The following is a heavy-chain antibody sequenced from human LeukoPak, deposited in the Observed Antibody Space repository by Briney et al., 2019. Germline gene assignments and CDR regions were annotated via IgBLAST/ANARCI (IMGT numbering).Heavy chain of an antibody. D-gene: IGHD4-11*01. CDR3: ARDRTPNWSAYSNPTFHF. CDR1: GFTFSPYA. V-gene: IGHV3-30*07. J-gene: IGHJ4*02. CDR2: ISYDGTNK. Sequence: AGSLRLSCAASGFTFSPYAIHWVRQAPGKGLEWVAVISYDGTNKNYADSVKGRFTISRDNSKNTLNLQLNSLRSEDTAVYYCARDRTPNWSAYSNPTFHFWGQGTLVTVSS.